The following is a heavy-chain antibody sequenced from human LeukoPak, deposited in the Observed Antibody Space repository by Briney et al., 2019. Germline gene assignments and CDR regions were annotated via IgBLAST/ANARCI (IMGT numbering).Heavy chain of an antibody. D-gene: IGHD5-24*01. CDR2: ISYDGSNK. CDR1: GFTFSSYA. J-gene: IGHJ4*02. Sequence: QTGGSLRLSCAASGFTFSSYAMSWVRQAPGKGLEWVAFISYDGSNKHYAEPVQGRFTISRDNSKNTLYLQMNSLRPEDTAVYYCARARFGYNRGPFDYWGQGILVTVSS. V-gene: IGHV3-30-3*01. CDR3: ARARFGYNRGPFDY.